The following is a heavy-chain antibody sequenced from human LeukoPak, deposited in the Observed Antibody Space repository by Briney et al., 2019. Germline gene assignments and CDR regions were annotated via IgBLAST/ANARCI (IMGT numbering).Heavy chain of an antibody. CDR2: IYSTGNT. J-gene: IGHJ4*01. Sequence: TLSLTCIVSGGSFSSSGYSWSWIRQHPGKGLEWIGYIYSTGNTYYNPSLKSRVVISVDTSKSQFSLRLSSVTAADTAVYYCARALGPYYFDYWGEGTLVTVSS. V-gene: IGHV4-31*03. CDR1: GGSFSSSGYS. CDR3: ARALGPYYFDY.